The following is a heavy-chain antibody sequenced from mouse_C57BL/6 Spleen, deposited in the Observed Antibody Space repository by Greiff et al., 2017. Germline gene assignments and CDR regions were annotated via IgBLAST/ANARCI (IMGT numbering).Heavy chain of an antibody. CDR2: IRNKANGYTT. V-gene: IGHV7-3*01. CDR1: GFTFTDYY. Sequence: EVQLVESGGGLVQPGGSLSLSCAASGFTFTDYYMSWVRQPPGKALEWLGFIRNKANGYTTEYSASVKGRFTISSDNSQSILYLQMNALRAEDSATYYCARSLSTTVVATSYWYFDVWGTGTTVTVSS. CDR3: ARSLSTTVVATSYWYFDV. J-gene: IGHJ1*03. D-gene: IGHD1-1*01.